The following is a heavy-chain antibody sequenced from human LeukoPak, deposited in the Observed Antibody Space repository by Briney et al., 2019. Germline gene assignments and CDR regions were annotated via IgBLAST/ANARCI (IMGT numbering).Heavy chain of an antibody. CDR2: INTNTGNP. V-gene: IGHV7-4-1*02. CDR1: GYTFTSYA. Sequence: ASVKVSCKASGYTFTSYAMNWVRQAPGQGLEWRGWINTNTGNPTYAQGFTGRFVFSLDTSVSTAYLQISSLTAEDTAVYYCARVMSGYSSSLWTYYYYMDVWGKGTTVTISS. D-gene: IGHD6-6*01. CDR3: ARVMSGYSSSLWTYYYYMDV. J-gene: IGHJ6*03.